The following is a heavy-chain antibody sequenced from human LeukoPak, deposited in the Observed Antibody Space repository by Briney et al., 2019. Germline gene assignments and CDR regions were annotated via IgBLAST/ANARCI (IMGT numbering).Heavy chain of an antibody. D-gene: IGHD2-15*01. Sequence: GGSLRLSCAASGFAFNDYYMSWIRQAPGEGLEGGSYISSSGSTIYYADSVKGRFTISRDNAKNSLYLQMNSLRAEDTAVYYCARDLSLYCSGGSCYSLNYWGQGTLVTVSS. V-gene: IGHV3-11*04. CDR3: ARDLSLYCSGGSCYSLNY. CDR2: ISSSGSTI. CDR1: GFAFNDYY. J-gene: IGHJ4*02.